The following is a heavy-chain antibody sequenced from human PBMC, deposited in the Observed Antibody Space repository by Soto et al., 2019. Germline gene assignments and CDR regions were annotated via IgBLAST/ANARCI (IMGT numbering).Heavy chain of an antibody. CDR3: ARGRSGYEDYYYYGMDV. D-gene: IGHD5-12*01. J-gene: IGHJ6*02. CDR2: IIPIFGTA. Sequence: SVKVSCKASGGTFSSYAISWVRQAPGQGLEWMGGIIPIFGTANYAQKFQGRVTITADKSTSTAYMELSSLRSEDTAVYYCARGRSGYEDYYYYGMDVWGQGTTVTV. CDR1: GGTFSSYA. V-gene: IGHV1-69*06.